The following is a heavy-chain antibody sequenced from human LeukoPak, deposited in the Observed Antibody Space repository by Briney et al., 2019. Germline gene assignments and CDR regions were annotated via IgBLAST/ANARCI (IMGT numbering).Heavy chain of an antibody. D-gene: IGHD3-22*01. CDR3: AREERTFYYYDSSGYYST. CDR1: GGSISSYY. CDR2: IYTSGST. Sequence: SETLSLTCTVSGGSISSYYWSWIRQPAGKGLEWIGRIYTSGSTNYNPSLKSRVTISVDTSKNQFSLKLSSVTAADTAVYYCAREERTFYYYDSSGYYSTWGQGTLVTVSS. V-gene: IGHV4-4*07. J-gene: IGHJ5*02.